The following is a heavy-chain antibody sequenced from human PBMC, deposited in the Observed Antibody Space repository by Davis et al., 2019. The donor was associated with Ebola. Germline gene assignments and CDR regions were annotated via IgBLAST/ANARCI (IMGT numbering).Heavy chain of an antibody. Sequence: SGPTLVKPTETLTLTCTVSGFSLSNARMGVSWIRHPPGKGLEWIGYIYYSGSTNYNPSLQSRVTISVDTSKNQFSLKLSSVTAADTAVYYCARVSGHQLLWDHWFDPWGQGTLVTVSS. CDR1: GFSLSNARMG. V-gene: IGHV4-61*01. CDR3: ARVSGHQLLWDHWFDP. CDR2: IYYSGST. J-gene: IGHJ5*02. D-gene: IGHD2-2*01.